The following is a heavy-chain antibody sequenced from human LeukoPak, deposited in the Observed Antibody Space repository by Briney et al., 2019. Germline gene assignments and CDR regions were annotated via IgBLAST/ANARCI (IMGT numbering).Heavy chain of an antibody. CDR3: ARFQRWLQYNFFDY. D-gene: IGHD5-24*01. J-gene: IGHJ4*02. CDR2: ISSGGSAM. Sequence: GGSLRLSCAASGFTFSDYYMSWIRQAPGKGLEWVSYISSGGSAMYFADSVKGRFTISRDNAKNSLYLQMNSLRAKDTAVYYCARFQRWLQYNFFDYWGQGTLVTVSS. CDR1: GFTFSDYY. V-gene: IGHV3-11*01.